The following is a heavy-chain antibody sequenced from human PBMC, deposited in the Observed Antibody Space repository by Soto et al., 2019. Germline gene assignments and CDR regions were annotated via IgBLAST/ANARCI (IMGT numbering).Heavy chain of an antibody. V-gene: IGHV3-15*02. CDR1: GFTFINAW. J-gene: IGHJ4*02. CDR3: TTTVIYSGYDWVFDY. Sequence: EVQLVESGGALVKPRGSLRLSCAASGFTFINAWMSWVRQAPGKGLEWVGRIKSKTDGGTTDYAAPVKGRFTISRDDSKNTLYLQMNSLKTEDTAVYYCTTTVIYSGYDWVFDYWGQGTLVTVSS. CDR2: IKSKTDGGTT. D-gene: IGHD5-12*01.